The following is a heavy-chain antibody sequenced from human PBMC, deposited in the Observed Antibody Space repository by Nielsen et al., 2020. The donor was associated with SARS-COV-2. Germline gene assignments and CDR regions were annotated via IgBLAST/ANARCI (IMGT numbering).Heavy chain of an antibody. CDR3: ARGSSSSNWFDP. V-gene: IGHV3-13*04. J-gene: IGHJ5*02. CDR2: IGTAGDT. D-gene: IGHD6-6*01. Sequence: GESLKISCAASGFTFSSYDMHWVRQATGKGLEWVSAIGTAGDTYYPGSVKGRFTISRDNAKNSLYLQMNSLRAEDTAVYYCARGSSSSNWFDPWGQGTLVTVSS. CDR1: GFTFSSYD.